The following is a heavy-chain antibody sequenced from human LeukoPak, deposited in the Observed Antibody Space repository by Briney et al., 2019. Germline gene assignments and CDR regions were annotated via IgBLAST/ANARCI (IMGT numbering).Heavy chain of an antibody. CDR3: ARERANGIDY. CDR2: IYTTGST. D-gene: IGHD2-8*01. V-gene: IGHV4-4*07. CDR1: GGSFSTYY. Sequence: SETLSLTCTVSGGSFSTYYWSWIRQPAGKGLEWIGRIYTTGSTNYNPSLKNRVTMSVDTSRNRFSLQLTSVTAADTAVYYCARERANGIDYWGQGTPVTVPS. J-gene: IGHJ4*02.